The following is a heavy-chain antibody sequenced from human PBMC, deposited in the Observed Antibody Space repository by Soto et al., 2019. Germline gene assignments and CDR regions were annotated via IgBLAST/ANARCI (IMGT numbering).Heavy chain of an antibody. J-gene: IGHJ4*02. CDR3: ARDNKDFWSIYTLAFDX. Sequence: SETLSLTFTVSGGSLTKYYWSWIRQPAGKGLEGIVRISTSGNVVSKASLRSRLTMSVDTSKKQFSLRLTSVTAADTAVYYCARDNKDFWSIYTLAFDXWGQGALVTVSX. D-gene: IGHD3-3*01. CDR2: ISTSGNV. CDR1: GGSLTKYY. V-gene: IGHV4-4*07.